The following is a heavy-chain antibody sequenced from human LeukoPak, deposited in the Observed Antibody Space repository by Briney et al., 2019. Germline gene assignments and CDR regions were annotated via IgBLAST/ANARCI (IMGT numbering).Heavy chain of an antibody. CDR1: GYTSTGYY. J-gene: IGHJ6*03. CDR3: ASTSKTDLLYYDILTGYPSHYYYYMDV. D-gene: IGHD3-9*01. Sequence: ASVKVSCKASGYTSTGYYMHWVRQAPGQGLEWMGWINPNSGGTNYAQKFQGRVTMTRDTSISTAYMELSSLRSEDTAVYYCASTSKTDLLYYDILTGYPSHYYYYMDVWGKGTTVTVSS. V-gene: IGHV1-2*02. CDR2: INPNSGGT.